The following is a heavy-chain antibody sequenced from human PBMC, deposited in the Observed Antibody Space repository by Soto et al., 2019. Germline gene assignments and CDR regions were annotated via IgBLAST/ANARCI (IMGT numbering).Heavy chain of an antibody. CDR1: GYTFTNYS. D-gene: IGHD3-10*01. J-gene: IGHJ6*02. V-gene: IGHV1-18*04. CDR3: ARGAYYYGSGSYYLRYYGMDV. Sequence: ASVKVSCKASGYTFTNYSISWVRQAPGQGLEWMGWIGAYNGNTNYAQKLQGRVTMTTDTSTSTAYMELRSLRSDDTAVYYCARGAYYYGSGSYYLRYYGMDVWGQGTTVTVSS. CDR2: IGAYNGNT.